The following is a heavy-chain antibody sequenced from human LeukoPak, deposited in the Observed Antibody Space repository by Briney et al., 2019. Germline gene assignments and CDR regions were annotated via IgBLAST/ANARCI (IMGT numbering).Heavy chain of an antibody. D-gene: IGHD1-14*01. CDR3: STESACGAADDS. J-gene: IGHJ5*01. CDR2: TSSNGGST. Sequence: GGSLRLSCAASGFIFSSYAMHWVRQAPGKGLEYVSATSSNGGSTYYANSVKGRFTISRDNSKNTLYLQMGSLRAEDMAVYYCSTESACGAADDSWGQGILVTVSS. CDR1: GFIFSSYA. V-gene: IGHV3-64*01.